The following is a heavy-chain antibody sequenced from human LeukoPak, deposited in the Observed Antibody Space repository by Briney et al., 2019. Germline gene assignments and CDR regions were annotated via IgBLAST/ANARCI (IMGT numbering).Heavy chain of an antibody. CDR3: ARDDSSGWPGEDYYGMDV. D-gene: IGHD6-19*01. CDR2: ISYDGSNK. CDR1: GFTFSSYA. J-gene: IGHJ6*02. V-gene: IGHV3-30*04. Sequence: GGSLGLSFAASGFTFSSYAMHWVRQAPGKGLEGVAVISYDGSNKYYADSVKGRFTISRDNSKNTLYLQMNSLRAEDTAVYYCARDDSSGWPGEDYYGMDVWGQGTTVTVSS.